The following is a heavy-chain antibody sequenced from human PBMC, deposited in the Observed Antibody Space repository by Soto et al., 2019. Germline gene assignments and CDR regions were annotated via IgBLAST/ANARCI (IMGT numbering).Heavy chain of an antibody. CDR3: ARAEPHSSGWYFAY. CDR2: ISAYNGNT. Sequence: GASVKVSCKASGYTFTSYGISWVRQAPGQGLEWMGWISAYNGNTNYAQKLQGRVTMTTDTSTSTAYMELRSLSSDPTAVYYCARAEPHSSGWYFAYWGQGNMVTVSS. CDR1: GYTFTSYG. J-gene: IGHJ4*02. V-gene: IGHV1-18*01. D-gene: IGHD6-19*01.